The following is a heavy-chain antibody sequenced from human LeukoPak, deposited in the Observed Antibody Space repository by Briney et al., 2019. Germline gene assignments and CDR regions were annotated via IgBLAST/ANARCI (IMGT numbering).Heavy chain of an antibody. Sequence: SETLSLTCTVSGDSISSYYWSWIRQPPGKGLERIGYIYYSGSTNYNPSLKSRVTISVDTSKNQFSLKLSSVTAADTAVYYCARSYQGGYSYGPFDYWGQGTLVTVSS. CDR3: ARSYQGGYSYGPFDY. CDR2: IYYSGST. V-gene: IGHV4-59*01. J-gene: IGHJ4*02. CDR1: GDSISSYY. D-gene: IGHD5-18*01.